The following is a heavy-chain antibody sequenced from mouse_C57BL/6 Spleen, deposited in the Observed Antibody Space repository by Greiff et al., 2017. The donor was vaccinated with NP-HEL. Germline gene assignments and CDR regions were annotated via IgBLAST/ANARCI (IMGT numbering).Heavy chain of an antibody. CDR3: ARGNYYGSRGDYFDY. J-gene: IGHJ2*01. Sequence: VQLKQSGPELVKPGASVKISCKASGYSFTGYYMHWVKQSSEKSLEWIGEINPSTGGTSYNQKFKGKATLTVDKSSSTAYMQLKSLTSEDSAVYYCARGNYYGSRGDYFDYWGQGTTLTVSS. V-gene: IGHV1-43*01. CDR2: INPSTGGT. CDR1: GYSFTGYY. D-gene: IGHD1-1*01.